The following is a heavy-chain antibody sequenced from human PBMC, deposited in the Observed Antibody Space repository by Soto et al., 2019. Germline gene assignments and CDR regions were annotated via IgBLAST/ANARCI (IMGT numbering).Heavy chain of an antibody. CDR1: GFTFSSYW. V-gene: IGHV3-74*01. D-gene: IGHD5-12*01. CDR3: ARDPRPYSGDDPLDY. CDR2: INSDGSST. Sequence: EVQLVESGGGLVQPGGSLRLSCAASGFTFSSYWMHWVRQAPGKGLVWVSRINSDGSSTSYADSVKGRFTISRDNAKNTLYLQMNRLRAEDTAVYYCARDPRPYSGDDPLDYWGQGTLVTVSS. J-gene: IGHJ4*02.